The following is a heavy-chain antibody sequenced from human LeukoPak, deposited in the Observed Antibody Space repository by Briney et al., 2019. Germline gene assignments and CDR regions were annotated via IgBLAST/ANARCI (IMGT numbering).Heavy chain of an antibody. D-gene: IGHD2-15*01. V-gene: IGHV3-7*03. Sequence: GGSLRLSCVVSGFDFSGFSMSWVRQAPGKGLEWVAIMDEYGSDIFYVESVKGRFIISRANARNSLYLQMNNLRAEDTAVYYCAKSGLNRFDYWGQGTLVTVSS. CDR2: MDEYGSDI. CDR1: GFDFSGFS. J-gene: IGHJ4*02. CDR3: AKSGLNRFDY.